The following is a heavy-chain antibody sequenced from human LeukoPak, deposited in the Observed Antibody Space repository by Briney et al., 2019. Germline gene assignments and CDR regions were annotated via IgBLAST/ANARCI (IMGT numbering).Heavy chain of an antibody. CDR2: ISSSSSYI. V-gene: IGHV3-21*01. Sequence: GGSLRLSCAAPGFTFSSYSMNWVRQAPGKGLEWVSSISSSSSYIYYADSVKGRFTISRDNAKNSLYLQMNSLRAEDTAVYYCARDRGGYYYDSSGYCFDYWGQGTLVTVSS. D-gene: IGHD3-22*01. CDR3: ARDRGGYYYDSSGYCFDY. CDR1: GFTFSSYS. J-gene: IGHJ4*02.